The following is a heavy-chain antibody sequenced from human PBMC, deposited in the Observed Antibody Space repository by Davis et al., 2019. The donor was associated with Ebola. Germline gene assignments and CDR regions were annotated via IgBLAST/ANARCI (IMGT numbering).Heavy chain of an antibody. J-gene: IGHJ6*02. CDR3: AKHRGDNYYYYSMDV. CDR1: GFSFSSLW. CDR2: INSDGRST. Sequence: GESLKISCAASGFSFSSLWMHWVRQAPGKGLEWVARINSDGRSTSYADSVKGRFSISRDNAKNMVHLQMNSLRAEDTAIYYCAKHRGDNYYYYSMDVWGQGTTVTVSS. V-gene: IGHV3-74*01. D-gene: IGHD2-21*01.